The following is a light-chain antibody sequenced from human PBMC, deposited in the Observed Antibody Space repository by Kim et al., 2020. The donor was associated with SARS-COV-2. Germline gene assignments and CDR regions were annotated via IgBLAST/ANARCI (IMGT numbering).Light chain of an antibody. CDR3: QSYDSSLSGYV. J-gene: IGLJ1*01. V-gene: IGLV1-40*01. Sequence: CVPISCAGSSSNIGAGCDVHWYQQLPGTAPKLLIYGNSNRPSGVPDRFSGSKSGTSASLAITGLQAEDEADYYCQSYDSSLSGYVFGTGTKVTVL. CDR2: GNS. CDR1: SSNIGAGCD.